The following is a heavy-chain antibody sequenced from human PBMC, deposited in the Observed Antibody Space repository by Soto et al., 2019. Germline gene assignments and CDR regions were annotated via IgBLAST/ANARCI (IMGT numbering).Heavy chain of an antibody. J-gene: IGHJ4*02. CDR1: GGTFSSYA. D-gene: IGHD3-22*01. CDR2: IIPIFGTA. V-gene: IGHV1-69*01. CDR3: ARGYYYDSSGYYYDEGYYFDY. Sequence: LVQSGAEVKKPGSSVKVSXXXXGGTFSSYAIXXXXXXXXXXXXXXXGIIPIFGTANYAQKFQGRVTITADESTSTAYMELSSLRSEDTAVYYCARGYYYDSSGYYYDEGYYFDYWGQGTLVTVSS.